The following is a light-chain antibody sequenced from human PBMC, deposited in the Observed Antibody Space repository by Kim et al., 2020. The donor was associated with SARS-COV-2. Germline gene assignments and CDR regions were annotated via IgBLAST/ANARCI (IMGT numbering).Light chain of an antibody. CDR3: ASCDDNLNGPV. CDR1: TANGGHNV. J-gene: IGLJ7*01. V-gene: IGLV1-36*01. Sequence: RQGATLSCSGNTANGGHNVVNWYQQLPGKAPKLLIYYVDMLSSGVSDRFSGSKSGTSASLAISGLQSEDEADYYCASCDDNLNGPVFGGGTQLTVL. CDR2: YVD.